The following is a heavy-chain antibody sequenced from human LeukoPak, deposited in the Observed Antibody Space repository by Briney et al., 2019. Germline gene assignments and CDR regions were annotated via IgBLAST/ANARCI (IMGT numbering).Heavy chain of an antibody. CDR2: ISSRSSTI. CDR1: GFTFSSYA. J-gene: IGHJ3*02. V-gene: IGHV3-48*01. Sequence: GGSLRLSCAASGFTFSSYAMSWVRQAPGKGLEWVSYISSRSSTIYYADSVKGRFTISRDNAKNSLYLQMNSLRAEDTAVYYCARGGWEPFDAFDIWGQGTMVTVSS. D-gene: IGHD1-26*01. CDR3: ARGGWEPFDAFDI.